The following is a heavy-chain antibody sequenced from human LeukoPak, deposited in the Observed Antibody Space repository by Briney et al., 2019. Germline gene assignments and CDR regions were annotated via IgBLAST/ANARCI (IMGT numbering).Heavy chain of an antibody. CDR1: GFTFSSYT. J-gene: IGHJ4*02. CDR2: ISGSGGST. V-gene: IGHV3-23*01. D-gene: IGHD3-16*02. Sequence: GGSLRLSCAASGFTFSSYTMSWVRQAPGKGLEWVSAISGSGGSTYYADSVKGRFTISRDNSKNTLYLQMNSLRAEDTAVYYCAKDALYGYVWGSYRLDYWGQGTLVTVSS. CDR3: AKDALYGYVWGSYRLDY.